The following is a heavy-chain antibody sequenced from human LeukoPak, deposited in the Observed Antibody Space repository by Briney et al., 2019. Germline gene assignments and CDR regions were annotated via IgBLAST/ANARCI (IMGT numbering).Heavy chain of an antibody. Sequence: ASVKVSCKASGYTFSSYGISWVRQAPGQGLEWMEWMSAYNGNRNYAQKFQGRVTMTTDTSTSTAYMELRSLRSDDTAVYYCARDEQQLGNWFDPWGQGTLVTVSS. CDR1: GYTFSSYG. J-gene: IGHJ5*02. V-gene: IGHV1-18*01. CDR3: ARDEQQLGNWFDP. CDR2: MSAYNGNR. D-gene: IGHD6-13*01.